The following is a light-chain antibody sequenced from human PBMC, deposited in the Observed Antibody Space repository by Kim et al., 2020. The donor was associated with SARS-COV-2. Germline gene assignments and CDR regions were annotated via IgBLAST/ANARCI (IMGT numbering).Light chain of an antibody. CDR1: SSNSGAGYD. CDR3: QSYDSSLSGSKV. V-gene: IGLV1-40*01. Sequence: VTISWTGSSSNSGAGYDVHWYQQLPGTAPKLLIYGNSNRPSGVPDRFSGSKSGTSASLAITGLQAEDEADYYCQSYDSSLSGSKVFGGGTQLTVL. CDR2: GNS. J-gene: IGLJ2*01.